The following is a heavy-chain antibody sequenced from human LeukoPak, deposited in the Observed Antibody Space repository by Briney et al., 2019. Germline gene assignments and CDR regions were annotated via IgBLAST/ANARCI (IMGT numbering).Heavy chain of an antibody. Sequence: ASVKVSCKASGYTFTSYGISWVRQAPGQGLEWMGWISAYNGNTNYAQKLQGRVTMTTDTSTSTAYMELRSLRSDDTAVYYCASVKTGDYHFDYWGQGTLVTVSS. CDR3: ASVKTGDYHFDY. V-gene: IGHV1-18*01. J-gene: IGHJ4*02. CDR2: ISAYNGNT. CDR1: GYTFTSYG. D-gene: IGHD4-17*01.